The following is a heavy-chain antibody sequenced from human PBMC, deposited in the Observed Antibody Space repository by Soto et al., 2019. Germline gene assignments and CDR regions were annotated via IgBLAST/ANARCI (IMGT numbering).Heavy chain of an antibody. D-gene: IGHD3-3*01. J-gene: IGHJ4*02. V-gene: IGHV3-23*01. Sequence: EVQLLESGGGLVQPGGSLRLSCAASGFTFSSYAMSWVRQAPGKGLEWVSAISGSGGRTYYADSVKGRFTISRDNSKNTLYLQMNSLRAEDTAVYYCAKDLLGFLEWLAFDSWGQGTLVTVSS. CDR3: AKDLLGFLEWLAFDS. CDR1: GFTFSSYA. CDR2: ISGSGGRT.